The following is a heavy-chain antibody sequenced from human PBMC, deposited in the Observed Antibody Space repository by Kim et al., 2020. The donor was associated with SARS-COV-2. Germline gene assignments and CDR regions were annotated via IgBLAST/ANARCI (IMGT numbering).Heavy chain of an antibody. CDR2: IYYSGST. V-gene: IGHV4-59*01. CDR1: GGSISSYY. CDR3: ARVVGATKYNWFDP. J-gene: IGHJ5*02. Sequence: SETLSLTCTVSGGSISSYYWSWIRQPPGKGLEWIGYIYYSGSTNYNPSLKSRVTISVDTSKNQFSLKLSSVTAADTAVYYCARVVGATKYNWFDPWGQGTLVTVSS. D-gene: IGHD1-26*01.